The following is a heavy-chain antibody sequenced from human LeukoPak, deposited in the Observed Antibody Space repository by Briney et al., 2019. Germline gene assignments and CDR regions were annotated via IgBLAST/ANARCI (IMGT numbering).Heavy chain of an antibody. D-gene: IGHD2-15*01. CDR2: ISSSSSYI. CDR3: ARDFCSGGSCYLDYCYMDV. J-gene: IGHJ6*03. CDR1: GFTFSSYS. Sequence: GGSLRLSCAASGFTFSSYSMNWVRQAPGKGLEWVSSISSSSSYIYYADSVKGRFTISRDNAKNSLYLQMNSLRAEDTAVYYCARDFCSGGSCYLDYCYMDVWGKGTTVTVSS. V-gene: IGHV3-21*01.